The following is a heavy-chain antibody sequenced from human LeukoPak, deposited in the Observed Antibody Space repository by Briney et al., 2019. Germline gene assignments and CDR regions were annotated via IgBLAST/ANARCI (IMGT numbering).Heavy chain of an antibody. Sequence: GASVKVSCKASGGTFSSYAISWVRQAPGQGLEWMGRIIPILGIANYAQKFQGRVTITADKSTSTAYMELSSLRSEDTAVYYCDLMTTVTTEVSDYWGQGTLVTVSS. CDR3: DLMTTVTTEVSDY. V-gene: IGHV1-69*04. CDR2: IIPILGIA. J-gene: IGHJ4*02. D-gene: IGHD4-17*01. CDR1: GGTFSSYA.